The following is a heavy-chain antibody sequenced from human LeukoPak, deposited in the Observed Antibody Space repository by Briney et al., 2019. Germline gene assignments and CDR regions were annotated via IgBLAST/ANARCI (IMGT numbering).Heavy chain of an antibody. CDR3: VKERVDTAMVVYFDY. J-gene: IGHJ4*02. Sequence: GGSLRLSCSASGFTFSSYAMHWVRQAPGKGLEYVSAISSNGGSTYYADSVKGRFTISRDNSKNTLYLQMSSLRAEDTAVYYCVKERVDTAMVVYFDYWGQGTLVTASS. CDR1: GFTFSSYA. V-gene: IGHV3-64D*06. D-gene: IGHD5-18*01. CDR2: ISSNGGST.